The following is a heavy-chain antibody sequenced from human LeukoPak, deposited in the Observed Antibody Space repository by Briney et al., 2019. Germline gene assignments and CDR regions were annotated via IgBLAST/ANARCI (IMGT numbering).Heavy chain of an antibody. CDR1: GFTFSSYA. CDR2: ISGSGGST. J-gene: IGHJ3*01. D-gene: IGHD3-10*01. V-gene: IGHV3-23*01. CDR3: AKDLVNSAMVRGAFDAFDF. Sequence: GGSLRLSCAASGFTFSSYAMSWVRQAPGKGLEWVSAISGSGGSTYYADSVKGRFTISRDNSKNTLYLQMNSLRAEDTAVYYCAKDLVNSAMVRGAFDAFDFWGQGTMVTVSS.